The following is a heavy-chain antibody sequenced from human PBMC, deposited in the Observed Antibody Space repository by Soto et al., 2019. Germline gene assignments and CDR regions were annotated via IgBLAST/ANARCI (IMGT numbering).Heavy chain of an antibody. Sequence: QVQLVESGGGVVQPGRSLRLSCAASGFTFSSYAMYWVRQAPGKGLEWVAVISYDGSNKYYADSVKGRFTISRDNSKNTLYLQMNSLRAEDTAVYYCARVGGYFDYWGQGTLVTVSS. V-gene: IGHV3-30-3*01. CDR3: ARVGGYFDY. CDR2: ISYDGSNK. J-gene: IGHJ4*02. D-gene: IGHD3-16*01. CDR1: GFTFSSYA.